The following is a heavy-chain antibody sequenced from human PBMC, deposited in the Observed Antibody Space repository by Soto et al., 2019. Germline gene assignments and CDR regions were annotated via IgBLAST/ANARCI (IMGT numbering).Heavy chain of an antibody. D-gene: IGHD5-18*01. CDR3: ASDRFPERGYSYGPCDY. V-gene: IGHV1-69*13. CDR2: IIPIFGTA. Sequence: SVKVSCKASGGTFSSYAISWVRQAPGQGLEWMGGIIPIFGTANYAQKFQGRVTITAYESTSTAYMELSSLRSEDTAVYYCASDRFPERGYSYGPCDYCVRVTLFAVSS. CDR1: GGTFSSYA. J-gene: IGHJ4*02.